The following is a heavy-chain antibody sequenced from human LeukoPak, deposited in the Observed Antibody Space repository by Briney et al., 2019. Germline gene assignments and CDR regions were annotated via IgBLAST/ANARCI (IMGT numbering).Heavy chain of an antibody. D-gene: IGHD3-10*01. CDR3: ARVRMVRGVYDY. CDR2: ISSSSSYI. Sequence: GGSLRLSCAASGFTFSSYTMKWVRQAPGKGLEWVSSISSSSSYIYYADSVKGRFTISRDNAKNSLYLQMNSLRAEDTAVYYCARVRMVRGVYDYWGQGTLVTVSS. V-gene: IGHV3-21*01. J-gene: IGHJ4*02. CDR1: GFTFSSYT.